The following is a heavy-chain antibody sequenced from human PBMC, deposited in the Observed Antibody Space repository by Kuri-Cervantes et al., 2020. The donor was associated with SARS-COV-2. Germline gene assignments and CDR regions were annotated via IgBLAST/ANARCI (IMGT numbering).Heavy chain of an antibody. CDR2: ISSSGSTI. Sequence: GGSLRLSCAASGFTFSSYEMNWVRQAPGKGLEWVSYISSSGSTIYYADSVKGRFTISRDNAKNSLYLQMNSLRAEDTAVYYCARDAYRGGDCFEYFQHWGQGTLVTVSS. CDR1: GFTFSSYE. D-gene: IGHD2-21*01. J-gene: IGHJ1*01. CDR3: ARDAYRGGDCFEYFQH. V-gene: IGHV3-48*03.